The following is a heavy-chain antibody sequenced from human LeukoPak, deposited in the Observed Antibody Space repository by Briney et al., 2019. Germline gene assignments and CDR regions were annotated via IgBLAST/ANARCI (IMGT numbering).Heavy chain of an antibody. CDR1: GFTVSSNH. CDR2: IYTSGNT. J-gene: IGHJ4*02. CDR3: ARAPFYFDSSNYPYFDY. V-gene: IGHV3-53*01. Sequence: GRSLRLSCAASGFTVSSNHMSWVPEAPGRGREWVSVIYTSGNTYYADSVKGRFTISRDNSKNTLYLQMNSLRAEDTAVYYCARAPFYFDSSNYPYFDYWGQGTLVTVSS. D-gene: IGHD3-22*01.